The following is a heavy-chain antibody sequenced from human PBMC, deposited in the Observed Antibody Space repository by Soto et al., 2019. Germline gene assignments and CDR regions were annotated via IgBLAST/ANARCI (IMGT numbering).Heavy chain of an antibody. D-gene: IGHD5-12*01. CDR1: GYTFTTYS. CDR3: ARVGGGYDKIFDY. CDR2: ISANNGKT. V-gene: IGHV1-18*04. J-gene: IGHJ4*02. Sequence: ASVKVSCKASGYTFTTYSFSWVRQAPGQGLEWIGWISANNGKTVYAQKFQDRVTMTTDTSTSTAHLELRSLKTDDTAVYYCARVGGGYDKIFDYWGQGTLVTVSS.